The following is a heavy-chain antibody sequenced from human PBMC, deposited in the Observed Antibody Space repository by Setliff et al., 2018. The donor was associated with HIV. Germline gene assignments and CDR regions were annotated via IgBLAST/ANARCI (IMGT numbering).Heavy chain of an antibody. V-gene: IGHV1-3*01. CDR1: GYTSTSYT. CDR2: INAGNGNT. Sequence: GASVKVSCKSSGYTSTSYTMHWVRQAPGQRLEWMGRINAGNGNTKYSQKFQGRVTITRDTSATTAYMELSSLRSEDTAVYYCARDHRPNYYDNSGSPGYWGQGTLVTVSS. D-gene: IGHD3-22*01. J-gene: IGHJ4*02. CDR3: ARDHRPNYYDNSGSPGY.